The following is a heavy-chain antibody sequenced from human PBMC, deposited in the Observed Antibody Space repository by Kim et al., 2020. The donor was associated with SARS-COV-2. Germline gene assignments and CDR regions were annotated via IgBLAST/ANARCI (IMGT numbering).Heavy chain of an antibody. CDR3: ARGISNYAPFYYYYYYMDV. Sequence: SETLSLTCAVYGGSFSGYYWSWIRQPPGKGLEWIGEINHSGSTNYNPSLKSRVTISVDTSKNQFSLKLSSVTAADTAVYYCARGISNYAPFYYYYYYMDV. CDR2: INHSGST. D-gene: IGHD4-4*01. J-gene: IGHJ6*03. CDR1: GGSFSGYY. V-gene: IGHV4-34*01.